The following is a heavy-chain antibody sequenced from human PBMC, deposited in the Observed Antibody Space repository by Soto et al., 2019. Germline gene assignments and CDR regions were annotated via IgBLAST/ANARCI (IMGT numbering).Heavy chain of an antibody. CDR1: GFTFSSYW. Sequence: GGSLRLSCAASGFTFSSYWMSWVRQAPGKGLEWVANIKQDGSEKYYVDSVKGRFTISRDNAKNSLYLQMNSLRAEDTAVYYCASDYYDSSGYSRGFDYWGQGTLVTVSS. J-gene: IGHJ4*02. CDR3: ASDYYDSSGYSRGFDY. D-gene: IGHD3-22*01. CDR2: IKQDGSEK. V-gene: IGHV3-7*03.